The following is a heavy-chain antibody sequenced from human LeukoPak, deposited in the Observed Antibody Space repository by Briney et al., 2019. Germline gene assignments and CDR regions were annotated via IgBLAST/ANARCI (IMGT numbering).Heavy chain of an antibody. J-gene: IGHJ4*02. CDR2: IYNSGST. D-gene: IGHD2-15*01. Sequence: SEILSLTCTVSGGSISSYYWSWIRQPAGKGLEWIGRIYNSGSTSYNPSLKSRVTMSVDTSKNQFSLKLTSVTAADTAVYYCAGVVAAIFDYWGQGTLVTVSS. CDR3: AGVVAAIFDY. CDR1: GGSISSYY. V-gene: IGHV4-4*07.